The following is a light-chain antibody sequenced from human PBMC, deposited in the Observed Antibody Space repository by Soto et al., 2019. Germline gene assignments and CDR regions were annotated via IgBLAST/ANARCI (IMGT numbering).Light chain of an antibody. CDR2: EAS. CDR3: QHYDTYPPMWT. Sequence: DIQLAQSPSTLSASVGDRITITSRATQSINWLAWYQQKPGKAPKLLIFEASRLKSGVPSRLSGSGTGIEFTLTISRLQPDDFGPYYCQHYDTYPPMWTFGKGTKV. V-gene: IGKV1-5*03. CDR1: QSINW. J-gene: IGKJ1*01.